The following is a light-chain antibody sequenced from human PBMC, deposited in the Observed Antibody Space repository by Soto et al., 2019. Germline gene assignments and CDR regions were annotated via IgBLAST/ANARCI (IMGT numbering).Light chain of an antibody. CDR3: AAWDASMNGYV. J-gene: IGLJ1*01. CDR1: SSNIGNNA. CDR2: YDN. Sequence: QSPLTQPPSVSEAPRQRVTISCSGSSSNIGNNAVNWYQQLPGKAPKLLMFYDNLLPSGVSDRFSGSKSGTSASLAISGLQSEDEADYYCAAWDASMNGYVFGAGIKVTV. V-gene: IGLV1-36*01.